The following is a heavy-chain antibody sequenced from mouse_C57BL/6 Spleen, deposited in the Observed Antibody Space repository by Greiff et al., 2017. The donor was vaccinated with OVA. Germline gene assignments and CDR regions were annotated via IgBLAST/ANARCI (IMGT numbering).Heavy chain of an antibody. CDR2: ISSGSSTI. CDR1: GFTFSDYG. Sequence: EVQVVESGGGLVKPGGSLKLSCAASGFTFSDYGMHWVRQAPEQGLEWVAYISSGSSTIYYADTVKGRFTISRDNAKNTLFLQMTSLRSEDTAMYYCAIPYYYGKGYAMDYWGQGTSVTVSS. V-gene: IGHV5-17*01. CDR3: AIPYYYGKGYAMDY. D-gene: IGHD1-1*01. J-gene: IGHJ4*01.